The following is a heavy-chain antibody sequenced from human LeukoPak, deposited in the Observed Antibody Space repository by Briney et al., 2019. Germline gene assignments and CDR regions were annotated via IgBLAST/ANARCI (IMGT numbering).Heavy chain of an antibody. CDR1: GFTFSSYA. D-gene: IGHD6-13*01. Sequence: GGSLRLSCAASGFTFSSYAMHWVHQAPGKGLEWVAVISYDGRNKYYADSVKGRFTISRDNSKNTLYLQMNSLRAEDTAVYYCARDLRGAVAAAGTIDYWGQGTLVTVSS. J-gene: IGHJ4*02. CDR2: ISYDGRNK. V-gene: IGHV3-30*04. CDR3: ARDLRGAVAAAGTIDY.